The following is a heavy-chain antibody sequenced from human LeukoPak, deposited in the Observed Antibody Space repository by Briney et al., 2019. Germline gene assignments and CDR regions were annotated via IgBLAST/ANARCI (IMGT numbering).Heavy chain of an antibody. CDR1: GSTFSSYS. D-gene: IGHD5-12*01. Sequence: GGSLRLSCAASGSTFSSYSMNWVRQAPGKGLEWVSYISSSSSTIYYADSVRGRFTISRDDAKNSLYLQMNSLRAEDTAVYYCARTMDLVATISGMDVWGKGTTVTVSS. J-gene: IGHJ6*04. CDR3: ARTMDLVATISGMDV. V-gene: IGHV3-48*04. CDR2: ISSSSSTI.